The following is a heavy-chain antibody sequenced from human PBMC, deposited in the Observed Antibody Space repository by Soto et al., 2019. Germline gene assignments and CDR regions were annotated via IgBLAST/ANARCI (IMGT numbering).Heavy chain of an antibody. CDR2: ISAYNGNT. CDR1: GYTFTSYG. D-gene: IGHD3-10*01. V-gene: IGHV1-18*01. Sequence: QVQLVQSGAEVKKPGASVKVSCKASGYTFTSYGISWVRQAPGQGLEWMGWISAYNGNTNYAQKLQGRVTMTTDTTTSTAYMELRSLRSDDTAVYYCARDQGSRPVEFFYYYYYMDVWGKGTTVTVSS. J-gene: IGHJ6*03. CDR3: ARDQGSRPVEFFYYYYYMDV.